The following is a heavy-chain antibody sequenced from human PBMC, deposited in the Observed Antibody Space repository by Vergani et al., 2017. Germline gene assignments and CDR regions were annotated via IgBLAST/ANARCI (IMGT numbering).Heavy chain of an antibody. V-gene: IGHV3-15*01. CDR1: GGSFSGYY. CDR2: IRSKNDGGTA. Sequence: VQLQQWGAGLLKPSETLSLTCAVYGGSFSGYYWSWIRQPPGKGLEWIGRIRSKNDGGTADYAAPLKGRFTISRDDSKDSAFLLVNNLKTEDTAVYFCYTDYHDYWGQGTLVTVSS. CDR3: YTDYHDY. D-gene: IGHD2-2*02. J-gene: IGHJ4*02.